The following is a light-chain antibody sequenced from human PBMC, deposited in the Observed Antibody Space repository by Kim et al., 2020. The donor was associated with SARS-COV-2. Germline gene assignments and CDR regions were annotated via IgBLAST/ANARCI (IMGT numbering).Light chain of an antibody. J-gene: IGLJ3*02. CDR2: YDS. Sequence: PGQTARITCGGNNIGSKSVHWYQQKPGQAPVLVIYYDSDRPSGIPERFSGSNSGNTATLSISRIEAGDEADYYCQVWDSSSDHSVFGGGTKLTVL. CDR1: NIGSKS. V-gene: IGLV3-21*04. CDR3: QVWDSSSDHSV.